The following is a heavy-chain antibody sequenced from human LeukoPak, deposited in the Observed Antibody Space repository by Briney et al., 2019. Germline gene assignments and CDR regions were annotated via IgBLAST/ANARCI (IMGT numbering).Heavy chain of an antibody. CDR2: INPNSGGT. CDR1: GYTFTGYY. J-gene: IGHJ4*02. Sequence: ASVKVSCKASGYTFTGYYMHWVRQAPGQGLEWMGWINPNSGGTNYAQKFQGRVTMTRDTSISTAYMELSRLRSDDTAVYYCGRGSLHGSGSYYKEDFDYWGQGTLVTVSS. D-gene: IGHD3-10*01. CDR3: GRGSLHGSGSYYKEDFDY. V-gene: IGHV1-2*02.